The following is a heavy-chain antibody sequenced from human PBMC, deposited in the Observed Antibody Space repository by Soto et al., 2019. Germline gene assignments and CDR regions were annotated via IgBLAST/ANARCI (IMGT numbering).Heavy chain of an antibody. Sequence: SETLSLTCAVYGGSFSGYYWSWIRQPPGKGLEWIGENNHSGSTNYNPALKSRVTISVDTSKNQFSLKLSSVTAADTAVYYCARDIVGASSYYYYGMDVWGQGTTVTVSS. D-gene: IGHD1-26*01. CDR2: NNHSGST. CDR3: ARDIVGASSYYYYGMDV. J-gene: IGHJ6*02. V-gene: IGHV4-34*01. CDR1: GGSFSGYY.